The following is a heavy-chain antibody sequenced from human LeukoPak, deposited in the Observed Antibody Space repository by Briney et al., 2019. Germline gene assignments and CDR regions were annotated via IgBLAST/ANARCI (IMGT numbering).Heavy chain of an antibody. CDR3: ARAVATMVRGVTWAFDI. Sequence: SETLSLTCTVSGGSISSGSYYWSWIRQPAGKGLEWIGRVYTSGSTNYNPSLKSRVTISVDTSKNQFSLKLSSVTAADTAVYYCARAVATMVRGVTWAFDIWGQGPMVTVSS. J-gene: IGHJ3*02. CDR1: GGSISSGSYY. D-gene: IGHD3-10*01. V-gene: IGHV4-61*02. CDR2: VYTSGST.